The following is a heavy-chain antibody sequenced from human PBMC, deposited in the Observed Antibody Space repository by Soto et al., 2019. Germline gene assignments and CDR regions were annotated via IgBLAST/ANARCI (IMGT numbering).Heavy chain of an antibody. Sequence: EVQLVESGGGLVQPGGSLRLSCAASGFTFSSYSMNWVRQAPGKGLEWVSYISSSSSTIYYADSVKGRFTISRDNAKNSLYLQMNSLRDEDTAVYYCARVPVVAAPTNYYYYGMDVWGQGTTVTVSS. V-gene: IGHV3-48*02. J-gene: IGHJ6*02. CDR1: GFTFSSYS. D-gene: IGHD2-15*01. CDR2: ISSSSSTI. CDR3: ARVPVVAAPTNYYYYGMDV.